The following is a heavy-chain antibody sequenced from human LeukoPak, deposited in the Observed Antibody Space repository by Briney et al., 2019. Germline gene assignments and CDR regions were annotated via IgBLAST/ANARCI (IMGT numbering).Heavy chain of an antibody. CDR1: GDSISSYY. Sequence: SETLSLTCSVSGDSISSYYWSWIRQPPGKGLEWIGNMDYSGNTNYNPSLKSRVSISVDTAKNQFSLKLSSVTAADTAVYYCARDASSSGWYDWFDPWGQGTLVTVSS. CDR3: ARDASSSGWYDWFDP. D-gene: IGHD6-19*01. J-gene: IGHJ5*02. V-gene: IGHV4-59*12. CDR2: MDYSGNT.